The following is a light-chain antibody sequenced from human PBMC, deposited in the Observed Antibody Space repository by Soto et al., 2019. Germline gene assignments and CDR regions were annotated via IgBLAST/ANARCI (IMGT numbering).Light chain of an antibody. J-gene: IGKJ1*01. V-gene: IGKV3-20*01. CDR1: QRVSNNY. CDR3: QQSGSSGT. CDR2: GAS. Sequence: EVVLTQSPGTLSLSPGERATLSSRASQRVSNNYLAWYQQKPGQAPRPLIYGASNRATGIPDRFSGSGSGTDFTLTISRLEPEDFEVYYCQQSGSSGTFGQGTKVDIK.